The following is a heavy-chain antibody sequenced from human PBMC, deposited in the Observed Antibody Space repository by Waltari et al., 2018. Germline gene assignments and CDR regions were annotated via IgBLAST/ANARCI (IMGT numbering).Heavy chain of an antibody. D-gene: IGHD3-10*01. V-gene: IGHV1-3*01. CDR1: GYTFTTYA. CDR2: INAGKGNT. J-gene: IGHJ4*02. Sequence: QVQLVQSGAEVKKPGASVKISCRASGYTFTTYAMHWVRQAPGQSLEWMGWINAGKGNTKYSQNFQGRVTITRDTSASTAYMELSSLRSEDTAVFYCARGPYRASTDLIPGIDFWGQGTLVTVSS. CDR3: ARGPYRASTDLIPGIDF.